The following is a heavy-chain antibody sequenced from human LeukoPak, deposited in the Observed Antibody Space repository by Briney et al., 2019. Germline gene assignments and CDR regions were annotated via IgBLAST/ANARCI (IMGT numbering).Heavy chain of an antibody. Sequence: GESLKISCKGSGYTFSNYWIAWVRQKPGKGLEWMGIIYPGDSDTGYSPSFQGQVTISVGKSISTAFLQWPSLKASDTAMYYCAKVWSANIVGRPGVLKYFDYWGQGTLVTVSS. CDR3: AKVWSANIVGRPGVLKYFDY. V-gene: IGHV5-51*01. J-gene: IGHJ4*02. CDR2: IYPGDSDT. D-gene: IGHD2-21*01. CDR1: GYTFSNYW.